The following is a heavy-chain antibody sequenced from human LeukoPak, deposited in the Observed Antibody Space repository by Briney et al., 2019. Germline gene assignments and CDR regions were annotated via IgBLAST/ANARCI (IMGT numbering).Heavy chain of an antibody. CDR3: ARVKTDYGGNSLDY. Sequence: GGSLRLSCAASGFTFSSYSMNWVRKAPGKGLEWVSYISSSSSTIYYADSVKGRFTISRDNAKNSLYLQMNSLRAEDAAVYYCARVKTDYGGNSLDYWGQGTLVTVSS. CDR2: ISSSSSTI. D-gene: IGHD4-23*01. CDR1: GFTFSSYS. V-gene: IGHV3-48*04. J-gene: IGHJ4*02.